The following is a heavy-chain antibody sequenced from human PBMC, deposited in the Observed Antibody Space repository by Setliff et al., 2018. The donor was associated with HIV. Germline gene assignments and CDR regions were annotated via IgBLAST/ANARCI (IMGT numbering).Heavy chain of an antibody. CDR2: IYYSGNT. V-gene: IGHV4-59*08. CDR3: ARSLVPSGYYYGRHAFDI. J-gene: IGHJ3*02. Sequence: PSETLSLTCSVSGASIRGHYWSWIRQSPGKGLEWIGSIYYSGNTNYNPSFKSRVTISVDTSKNQFSLRVNSVTAADTAVYYCARSLVPSGYYYGRHAFDIWGQGTKVTVSS. D-gene: IGHD3-22*01. CDR1: GASIRGHY.